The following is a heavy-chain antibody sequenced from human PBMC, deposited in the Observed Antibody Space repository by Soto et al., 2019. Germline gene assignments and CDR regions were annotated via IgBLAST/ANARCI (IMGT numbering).Heavy chain of an antibody. CDR2: IYYSGST. CDR3: ARGAYDFWSGRGWFDP. CDR1: GGSISSGGYY. J-gene: IGHJ5*02. D-gene: IGHD3-3*01. V-gene: IGHV4-31*03. Sequence: SETLSLTCTVSGGSISSGGYYWSWIRQHPGKDLEWIGYIYYSGSTYYNPSLKSRVTISVDTSKNQFSLKLSSVTAADTAVYYCARGAYDFWSGRGWFDPWGQGTLVTVSS.